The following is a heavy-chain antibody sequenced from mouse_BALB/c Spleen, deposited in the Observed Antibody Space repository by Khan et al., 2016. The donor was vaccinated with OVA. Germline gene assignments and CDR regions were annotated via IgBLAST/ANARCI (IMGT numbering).Heavy chain of an antibody. CDR2: IYPGNVSP. CDR1: GYTFTSYY. V-gene: IGHV1S56*01. J-gene: IGHJ3*01. D-gene: IGHD1-1*02. CDR3: ARAGYGAFAY. Sequence: QVQLQQSGPELVKPGASVRISCKASGYTFTSYYIHWVKQRPGQGLEWIGWIYPGNVSPKYNERFKGKATLTADKSSRTAYMRCSSLTAEDSAVYFGARAGYGAFAYWGQGTLVTVSA.